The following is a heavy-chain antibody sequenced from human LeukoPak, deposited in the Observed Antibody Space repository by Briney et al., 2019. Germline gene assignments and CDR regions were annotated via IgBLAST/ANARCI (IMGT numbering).Heavy chain of an antibody. Sequence: SETLSLTCTVSGGSISSSSYYWGWIRQPPGKGLEWIGSIYYSGSTYYNPSLKSRVTISIDTSKNQFSLKLSSVTAADTAVYYCARVKWHYYDSSGYYQSNWFDPWGQGTLVTVSS. CDR1: GGSISSSSYY. CDR2: IYYSGST. D-gene: IGHD3-22*01. J-gene: IGHJ5*02. CDR3: ARVKWHYYDSSGYYQSNWFDP. V-gene: IGHV4-39*07.